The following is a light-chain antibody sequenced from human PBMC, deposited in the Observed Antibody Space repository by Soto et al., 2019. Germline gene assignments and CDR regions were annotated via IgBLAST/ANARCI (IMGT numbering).Light chain of an antibody. Sequence: QSALTQPASVSGSPGQSVTISCTGTSSDVGGYNDVPWYQPPPGKAPKLMIYGNSNRHSGVSNHFSGSKSGNTASLTSSGLQAEDEADYYCSSYKSSRILVYGFGTGTKLTVL. CDR3: SSYKSSRILVYG. J-gene: IGLJ1*01. CDR2: GNS. CDR1: SSDVGGYND. V-gene: IGLV2-14*01.